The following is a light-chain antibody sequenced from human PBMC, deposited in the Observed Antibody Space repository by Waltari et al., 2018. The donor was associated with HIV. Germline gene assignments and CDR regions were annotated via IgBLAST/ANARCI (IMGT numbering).Light chain of an antibody. CDR2: AAY. J-gene: IGKJ1*01. V-gene: IGKV1-39*01. CDR1: QSISNY. CDR3: QQSYNTPWT. Sequence: DIQMTQSPSSLSASVGDRVTITCRAGQSISNYLNWYQHKVGKVPKLLISAAYFLQSGVPSRFGGSGSGTDFTLTISSLQPEDFATYSCQQSYNTPWTFGQGTKVEI.